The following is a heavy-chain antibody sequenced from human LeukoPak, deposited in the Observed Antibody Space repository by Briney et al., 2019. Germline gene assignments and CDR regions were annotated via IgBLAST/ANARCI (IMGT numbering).Heavy chain of an antibody. V-gene: IGHV3-13*01. CDR1: GFTFSSYD. D-gene: IGHD2-15*01. CDR2: IGTAGDT. Sequence: PGGSLRLSCAASGFTFSSYDMHWVRQATGKGLEWVSAIGTAGDTYYPGSVKGRFTISRENAKNSLYLQMNSLRAGDTAVYYCARAGYCSGGRCYGFDYWGQGTLVTVSS. CDR3: ARAGYCSGGRCYGFDY. J-gene: IGHJ4*02.